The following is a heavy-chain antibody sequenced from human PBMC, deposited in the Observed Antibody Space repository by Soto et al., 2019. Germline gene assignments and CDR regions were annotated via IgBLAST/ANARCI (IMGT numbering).Heavy chain of an antibody. D-gene: IGHD6-19*01. CDR2: ISWNSGSI. CDR1: GFTFDDYA. V-gene: IGHV3-9*01. Sequence: VQLVESGGGLVQPGRSLRLSCAASGFTFDDYAMHWVRQAPGKGLEWVSGISWNSGSIGYADSVKGRFTISRDNAKNSLYLQMNSLRAEDTALYYCAKIPAVAGPPFDYWGQGTLVTVSS. J-gene: IGHJ4*02. CDR3: AKIPAVAGPPFDY.